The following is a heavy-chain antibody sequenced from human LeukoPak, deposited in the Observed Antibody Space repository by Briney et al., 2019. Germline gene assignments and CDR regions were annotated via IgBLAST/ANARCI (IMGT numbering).Heavy chain of an antibody. V-gene: IGHV3-20*04. D-gene: IGHD1-1*01. CDR2: INWNGGST. CDR1: GFKFDDYG. CDR3: ARGAAGTTFDY. Sequence: GGSLRLSCAASGFKFDDYGMSWVRQAPGKGLEWVSGINWNGGSTDYADSVKGRFTISRDNAKNSLYLQMISLRAEGTALYYCARGAAGTTFDYWGQGTLVTVSS. J-gene: IGHJ4*02.